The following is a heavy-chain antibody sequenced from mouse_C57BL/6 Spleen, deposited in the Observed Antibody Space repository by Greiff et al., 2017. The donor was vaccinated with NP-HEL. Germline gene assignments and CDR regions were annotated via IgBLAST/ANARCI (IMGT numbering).Heavy chain of an antibody. V-gene: IGHV1-9*01. D-gene: IGHD1-1*01. CDR1: GYTFTGYW. CDR3: ARHYYGSSYGTGTPYFDY. CDR2: ILPGSGST. Sequence: QVQLQQSGAELMKPGASVKLSCKATGYTFTGYWIEWVKQRPGHGLEWIGEILPGSGSTNYNEKFKGKATFTADTSSNTANMQLSSLTTEDSAIYYCARHYYGSSYGTGTPYFDYWGQGTTLTVSS. J-gene: IGHJ2*01.